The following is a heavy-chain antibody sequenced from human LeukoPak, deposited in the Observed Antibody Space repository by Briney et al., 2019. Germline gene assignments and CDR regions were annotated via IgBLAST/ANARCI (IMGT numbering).Heavy chain of an antibody. J-gene: IGHJ6*03. CDR2: INPNSGGT. CDR1: GYTFTGYY. D-gene: IGHD3-9*01. CDR3: ARGDFDWPDYYYYYMDV. Sequence: GASVKVSCKASGYTFTGYYMHWVRQAPGQGLEWMGWINPNSGGTNYAQKFQGRVTMTRDTSIITAYMELSRLRSDDTAVYYCARGDFDWPDYYYYYMDVWGKGTTVTVSS. V-gene: IGHV1-2*02.